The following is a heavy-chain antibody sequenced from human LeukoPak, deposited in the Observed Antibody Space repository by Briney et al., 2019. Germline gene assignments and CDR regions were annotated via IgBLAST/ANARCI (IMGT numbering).Heavy chain of an antibody. Sequence: SETLSLTCSVSGGSITSSTYYWGWIRQPPGKGLEWIGSIYYSGSTYYNPSLKSRVTISVDTSKSQFSLKLNSVTAAHTAVYYCARHDYGDYSSFDYWGQGTLVTVSS. J-gene: IGHJ4*02. CDR3: ARHDYGDYSSFDY. D-gene: IGHD4-17*01. CDR1: GGSITSSTYY. CDR2: IYYSGST. V-gene: IGHV4-39*01.